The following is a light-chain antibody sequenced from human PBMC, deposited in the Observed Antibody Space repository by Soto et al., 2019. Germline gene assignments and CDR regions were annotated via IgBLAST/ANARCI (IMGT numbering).Light chain of an antibody. CDR3: LLSYSGASWV. CDR1: TGAVTSGHY. V-gene: IGLV7-46*01. J-gene: IGLJ3*02. Sequence: QAVVTQEPSLTVSPGGTVTLTCGSSTGAVTSGHYPYWFQQKPGQAPRTLIYHTTNKHSWTPARFSGSLLGDKAALTLSGAQPEDEADYYCLLSYSGASWVFGGGTQLTVL. CDR2: HTT.